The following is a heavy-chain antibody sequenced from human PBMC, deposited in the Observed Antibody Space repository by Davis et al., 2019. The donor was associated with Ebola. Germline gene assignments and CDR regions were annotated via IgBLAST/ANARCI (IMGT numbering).Heavy chain of an antibody. CDR1: GGTFSTYA. Sequence: AASVKVSCKASGGTFSTYAISWVRQAPGQGLEWMGGIIPIFGTVNYAQKFQGRVTITADESTSTAYMELRSLRSDDTAVYYCARDLHSSSWFDYWGQGTLVTVSS. CDR3: ARDLHSSSWFDY. CDR2: IIPIFGTV. V-gene: IGHV1-69*13. J-gene: IGHJ4*02. D-gene: IGHD6-13*01.